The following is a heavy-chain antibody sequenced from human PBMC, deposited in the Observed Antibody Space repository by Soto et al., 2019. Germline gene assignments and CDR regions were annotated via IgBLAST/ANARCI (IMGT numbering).Heavy chain of an antibody. J-gene: IGHJ5*02. D-gene: IGHD6-19*01. CDR2: IHGSGGST. V-gene: IGHV3-23*01. Sequence: EVQLLESEGGLVQPGGSLRLSCAASGFIFRNYAMSWVCHAPGKRLERVSSIHGSGGSTYYADSVKRRFTVSRDDSEKALYLQMSSLRVGDTAVYYCANDAVAGNWEWDWFDPWGQGPLVSVSS. CDR1: GFIFRNYA. CDR3: ANDAVAGNWEWDWFDP.